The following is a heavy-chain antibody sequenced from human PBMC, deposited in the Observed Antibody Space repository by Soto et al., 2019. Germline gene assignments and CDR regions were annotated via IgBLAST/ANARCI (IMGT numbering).Heavy chain of an antibody. V-gene: IGHV3-30-3*01. CDR1: GFTFSSYA. CDR2: ISYDGSNK. Sequence: QVQLVESGGGVVQPGRSLRLSCAASGFTFSSYAMHWVRQAPGKGLEWVAVISYDGSNKYYADSVKGRFTISRDNSKNTLYLQMNSLRAEDTAVYYCARDPQGYSGYDGNFDYWGQGTLVTVSS. J-gene: IGHJ4*02. CDR3: ARDPQGYSGYDGNFDY. D-gene: IGHD5-12*01.